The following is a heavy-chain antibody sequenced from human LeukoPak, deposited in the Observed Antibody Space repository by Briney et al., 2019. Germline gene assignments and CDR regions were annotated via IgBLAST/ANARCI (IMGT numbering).Heavy chain of an antibody. Sequence: GGSLRLSCAASGFTVSSNYMSWVRQAPGKGLEWVSVIYSGGSTYYADSVKGRFTISRDNSKNTLYPQMNSLRAEDTAVYYCARDGGPASYYFDYWGQGTLVTVSS. J-gene: IGHJ4*02. CDR2: IYSGGST. V-gene: IGHV3-53*01. CDR3: ARDGGPASYYFDY. CDR1: GFTVSSNY. D-gene: IGHD2-15*01.